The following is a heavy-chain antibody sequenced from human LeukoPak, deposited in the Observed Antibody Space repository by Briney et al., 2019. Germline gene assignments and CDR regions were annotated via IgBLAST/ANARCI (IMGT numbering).Heavy chain of an antibody. Sequence: PGGSLRLSCAASGFTFSSYGMHWVRQAPGKGLEWVAVTWYDGSNKYYADSVKGRFTISRDNSKNTLYLQMNSLRAEDTAVYYCAGRHCSGGGCYFAGADPFDYWGQGTLVTVSS. CDR1: GFTFSSYG. V-gene: IGHV3-33*01. CDR3: AGRHCSGGGCYFAGADPFDY. D-gene: IGHD2-15*01. J-gene: IGHJ4*02. CDR2: TWYDGSNK.